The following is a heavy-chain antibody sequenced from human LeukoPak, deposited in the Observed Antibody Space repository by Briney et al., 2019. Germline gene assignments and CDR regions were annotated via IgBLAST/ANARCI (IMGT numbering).Heavy chain of an antibody. Sequence: GGSLRLSCAPSGFTFSSNGMHWVRQTPGKGLDWVAFTRHDESKTFYGDSVRGRFTISRDNSKNTLYLQMNSLTTDDSAVYYCAKARYSGSPALDFWGQGTLVTVSS. J-gene: IGHJ4*02. CDR3: AKARYSGSPALDF. D-gene: IGHD1-26*01. CDR1: GFTFSSNG. CDR2: TRHDESKT. V-gene: IGHV3-30*02.